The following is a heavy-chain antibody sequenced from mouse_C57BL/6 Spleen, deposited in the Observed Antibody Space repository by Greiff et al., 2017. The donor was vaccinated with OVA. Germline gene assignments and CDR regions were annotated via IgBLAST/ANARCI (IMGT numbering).Heavy chain of an antibody. Sequence: EVKLVESGGGLVQPGGSLKLSCAASGFTFSDYYMYWVRQTPEKRLEWVAYISNGGGSTYYPDTVKGRFTISKDNAKNTLYLQMSRLKSEDTAMYYCASHWYFNGSNGASDYWGQGTSVTVSS. CDR1: GFTFSDYY. D-gene: IGHD1-1*01. J-gene: IGHJ4*01. V-gene: IGHV5-12*01. CDR2: ISNGGGST. CDR3: ASHWYFNGSNGASDY.